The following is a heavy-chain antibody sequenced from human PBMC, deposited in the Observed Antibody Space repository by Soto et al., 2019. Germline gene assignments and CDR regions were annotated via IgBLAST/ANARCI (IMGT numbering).Heavy chain of an antibody. J-gene: IGHJ4*02. CDR2: ISYDGSNK. D-gene: IGHD3-3*01. CDR3: AKTEGRFLEWLPYYFDY. CDR1: GFTFSSYG. Sequence: PGGSLRLSCAASGFTFSSYGMHWVRQAPGKGLEWVAVISYDGSNKYYADSVKGRFTISRDNSKNTLYLQMNSLRAEDTAVYYCAKTEGRFLEWLPYYFDYWGQGT. V-gene: IGHV3-30*18.